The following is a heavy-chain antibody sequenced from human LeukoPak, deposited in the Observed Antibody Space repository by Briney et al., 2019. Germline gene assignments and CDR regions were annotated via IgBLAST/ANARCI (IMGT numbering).Heavy chain of an antibody. CDR3: ARGPTTVVTLYYFDY. D-gene: IGHD4-23*01. J-gene: IGHJ4*02. V-gene: IGHV1-69*13. CDR1: GGTFSSYA. CDR2: IIPIFGTA. Sequence: GASVKVSCKASGGTFSSYAISWVRQAPGQGREWMGGIIPIFGTANYAQKFQGRVTITADESTSTAYMELSSLRSEDTAVYYCARGPTTVVTLYYFDYWGQGTLVTVSS.